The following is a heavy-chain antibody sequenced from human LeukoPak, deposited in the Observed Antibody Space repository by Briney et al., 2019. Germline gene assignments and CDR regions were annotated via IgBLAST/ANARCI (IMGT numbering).Heavy chain of an antibody. V-gene: IGHV3-30*18. D-gene: IGHD4-17*01. CDR3: TKGGGPMSATTERYSFDH. J-gene: IGHJ4*02. CDR2: ISNEGRVQ. Sequence: GGSLRLSCAASGFTFSDYGMHWVRQAPGKGLEWVTVISNEGRVQYYADSVKGRFAISRDNSENTLSLQMNSLRADDTAGYYWTKGGGPMSATTERYSFDHWGRGTLVTVSS. CDR1: GFTFSDYG.